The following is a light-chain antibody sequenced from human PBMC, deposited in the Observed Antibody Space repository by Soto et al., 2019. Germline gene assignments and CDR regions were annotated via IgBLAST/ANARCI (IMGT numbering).Light chain of an antibody. CDR2: GAS. J-gene: IGKJ1*01. CDR3: QQCNNWPWT. CDR1: QSISSY. V-gene: IGKV3-15*01. Sequence: EIVMTQSPASLSVSPGERATLTCRASQSISSYLGWYQQKPGQAPRLLISGASTRATGIPARFSGSGSGTEFTLTISSLQSEDFAVYYCQQCNNWPWTFGQGTKVEIK.